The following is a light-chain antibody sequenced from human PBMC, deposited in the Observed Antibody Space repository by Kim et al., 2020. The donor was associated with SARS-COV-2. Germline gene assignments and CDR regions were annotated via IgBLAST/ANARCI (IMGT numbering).Light chain of an antibody. CDR2: LGS. J-gene: IGKJ2*03. Sequence: PASNYCRASQSLLHGNGYNYLDWYLQKPGQSPQLLIYLGSNRGSGVPDRFSGRGSGTDFTLKISRVGAGDVGVYYCMQALQTPYSFGQGTRLEIK. CDR1: QSLLHGNGYNY. V-gene: IGKV2-28*01. CDR3: MQALQTPYS.